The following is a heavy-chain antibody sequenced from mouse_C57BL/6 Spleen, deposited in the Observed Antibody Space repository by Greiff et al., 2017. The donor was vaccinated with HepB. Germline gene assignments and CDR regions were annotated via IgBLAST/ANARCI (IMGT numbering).Heavy chain of an antibody. CDR2: IYPGDGDT. D-gene: IGHD1-1*01. V-gene: IGHV1-82*01. CDR3: ARSGTTDEGFAY. J-gene: IGHJ3*01. CDR1: GYAFSSSW. Sequence: QVHLQQSGPELVKPGASVKISCKASGYAFSSSWMNWVKQRPGKGLEWIGRIYPGDGDTNYNGKFKGKATLTADKSSSTAYMQLSSLTSEDSAVYFCARSGTTDEGFAYWGQGTLVTVSA.